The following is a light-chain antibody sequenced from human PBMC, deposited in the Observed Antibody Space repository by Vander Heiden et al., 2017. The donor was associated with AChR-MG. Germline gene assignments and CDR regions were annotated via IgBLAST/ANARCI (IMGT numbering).Light chain of an antibody. V-gene: IGLV1-40*01. CDR2: NNF. Sequence: QSVLTQPPSVSGAPGQRVTISCTGSSSNLGAGYDVHWFQQLPNTAPKLVIANNFDRPSGVPDRFSGSKSGTSASLTITGLQAEDEADYYCQSYDSSLNVVFGGGTKVTVL. J-gene: IGLJ2*01. CDR1: SSNLGAGYD. CDR3: QSYDSSLNVV.